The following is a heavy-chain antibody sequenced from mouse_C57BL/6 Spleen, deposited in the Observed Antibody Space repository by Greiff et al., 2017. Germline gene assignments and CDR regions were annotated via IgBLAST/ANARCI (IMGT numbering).Heavy chain of an antibody. D-gene: IGHD1-1*01. J-gene: IGHJ4*01. CDR1: GYTFTSYW. CDR3: TSPLFASRELYYAMDY. V-gene: IGHV1-5*01. Sequence: VHVKQSGTVLARPGASVKMSCKTSGYTFTSYWMHWVKQRPGQGLEWIGAIYPGNSDTSYNQKFKGKAKLTAVTSASTAYMELSSLTNEDSAVYYCTSPLFASRELYYAMDYWGQGTSVTVSS. CDR2: IYPGNSDT.